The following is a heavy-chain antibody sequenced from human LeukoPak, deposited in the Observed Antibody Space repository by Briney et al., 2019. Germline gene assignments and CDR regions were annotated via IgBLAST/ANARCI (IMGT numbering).Heavy chain of an antibody. CDR2: IIPIFGTA. D-gene: IGHD6-6*01. V-gene: IGHV1-69*05. Sequence: GASVKVSCKASGGTFSSYAISWVRQAPGQGLEWMGGIIPIFGTANYAQKFQGRVTITTDEPTSTAYMELSSLRSEDTAVYYCARNVPSAARPNYYYYMDVWGKGTTVTVSS. J-gene: IGHJ6*03. CDR3: ARNVPSAARPNYYYYMDV. CDR1: GGTFSSYA.